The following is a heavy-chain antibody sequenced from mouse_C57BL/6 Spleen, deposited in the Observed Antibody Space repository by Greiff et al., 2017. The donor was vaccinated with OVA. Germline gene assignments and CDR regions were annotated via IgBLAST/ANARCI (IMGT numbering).Heavy chain of an antibody. CDR3: TEGLVGY. D-gene: IGHD3-3*01. Sequence: EVKLVESGGGLVQPGGSMKLSCAASGFTFSDAWMDWVRQSPEKGLEWVAVIRNKANNHATYYAESVKGRFTISRDDSKSSVYLQMNSLRAEDTGIYYCTEGLVGYWGQGTTLTVSS. J-gene: IGHJ2*01. V-gene: IGHV6-6*01. CDR2: IRNKANNHAT. CDR1: GFTFSDAW.